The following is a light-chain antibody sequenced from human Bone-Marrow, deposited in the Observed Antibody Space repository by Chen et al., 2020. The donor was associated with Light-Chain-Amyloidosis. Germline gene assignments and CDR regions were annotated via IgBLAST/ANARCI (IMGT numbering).Light chain of an antibody. Sequence: QSALTQPASVSGSPGQSITISCNGTSSDVGGYNYVSWYQQHPGKAPKLMICDVSNRPSGVSSRFSGSKSGNTASLTISGLQAENEADYYCSSYTSSSRWVFGGGTKLTVL. CDR2: DVS. CDR1: SSDVGGYNY. CDR3: SSYTSSSRWV. V-gene: IGLV2-14*01. J-gene: IGLJ3*02.